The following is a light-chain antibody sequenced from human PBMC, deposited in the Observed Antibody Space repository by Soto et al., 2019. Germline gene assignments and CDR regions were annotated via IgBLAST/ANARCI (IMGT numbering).Light chain of an antibody. Sequence: SYELTQPPSVSVAPGKTARITCGGNNIGTKSVHWYQQKPGQAPVLVIYYDNDRPSGIPERFSGSNSGNTATLTISRVEAGDEAHYYCQVWDSSSDHVVFGRGTKLTVL. CDR2: YDN. CDR1: NIGTKS. J-gene: IGLJ2*01. V-gene: IGLV3-21*04. CDR3: QVWDSSSDHVV.